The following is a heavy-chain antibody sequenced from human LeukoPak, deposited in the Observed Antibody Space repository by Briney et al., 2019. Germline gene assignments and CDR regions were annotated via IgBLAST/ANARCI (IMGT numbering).Heavy chain of an antibody. CDR2: ISDSGGST. V-gene: IGHV3-23*01. CDR1: GFTFSSYA. D-gene: IGHD5-18*01. CDR3: AKDTAQGSAFDI. Sequence: GGSLRLSCAASGFTFSSYAMSWVRQAPGKGLEWVSAISDSGGSTYYADSVKGRFTISRDNSKNTLYLQMNSLRAEDTAVYYCAKDTAQGSAFDIWGQGTMVTVSS. J-gene: IGHJ3*02.